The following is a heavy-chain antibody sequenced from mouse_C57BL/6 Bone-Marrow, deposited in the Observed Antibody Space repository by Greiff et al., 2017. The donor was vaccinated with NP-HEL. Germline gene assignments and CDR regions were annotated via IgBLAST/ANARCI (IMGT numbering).Heavy chain of an antibody. Sequence: QVQLQQSGAELVKPGASVKLSCKASGYTFTEYTIHWVKQRSGQGLEWIGWFYPGSGSIKYNEKFKGKATLTADKSSSTAYMELSSLTSEDPAVYFCARHEWRILQGGFFDYWGQGTTLTVSS. CDR1: GYTFTEYT. V-gene: IGHV1-62-2*01. CDR3: ARHEWRILQGGFFDY. J-gene: IGHJ2*01. D-gene: IGHD6-1*01. CDR2: FYPGSGSI.